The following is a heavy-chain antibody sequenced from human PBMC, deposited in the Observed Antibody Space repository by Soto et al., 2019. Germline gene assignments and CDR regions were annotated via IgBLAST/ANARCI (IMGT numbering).Heavy chain of an antibody. J-gene: IGHJ4*02. CDR1: GGTFSSYA. Sequence: VASVKVSCKASGGTFSSYAISWVRQAPGQGLEWMGGIIPIFGTANYAQKFQGRVTVTADESTSTAYMELSSLRSEATAVYYCARERAVESSGTENQFDYWGQGTLLTVSS. V-gene: IGHV1-69*13. CDR3: ARERAVESSGTENQFDY. D-gene: IGHD6-19*01. CDR2: IIPIFGTA.